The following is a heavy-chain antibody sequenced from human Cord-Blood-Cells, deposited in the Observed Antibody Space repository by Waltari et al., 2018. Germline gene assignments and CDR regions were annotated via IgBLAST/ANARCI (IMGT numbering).Heavy chain of an antibody. D-gene: IGHD3-16*01. J-gene: IGHJ4*02. V-gene: IGHV3-7*01. Sequence: EVQLVESGGGLVQPGGSLRLSCAASGFTFSSHWMSRVRRAPGKGVEWVANIKQDGSEKNYVDSVKGRFTISRDNARSSMYLQMNSLRAEDTAVYYCARSWGILDYWGQGTLVTVSS. CDR3: ARSWGILDY. CDR1: GFTFSSHW. CDR2: IKQDGSEK.